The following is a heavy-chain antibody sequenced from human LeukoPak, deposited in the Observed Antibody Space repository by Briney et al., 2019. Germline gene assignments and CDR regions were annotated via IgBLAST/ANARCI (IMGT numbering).Heavy chain of an antibody. CDR3: ARINSSGWYPYFDY. V-gene: IGHV4-31*03. CDR2: IYYSGST. CDR1: GGSISSGGYY. J-gene: IGHJ4*02. D-gene: IGHD6-19*01. Sequence: SQTLSLTCTVSGGSISSGGYYWSWIRQHPGKGLEWIGYIYYSGSTYYNPSLKSRVTISVDTSKNQFSLKLSSVTAADTAVYYCARINSSGWYPYFDYWGQGTLVTVSS.